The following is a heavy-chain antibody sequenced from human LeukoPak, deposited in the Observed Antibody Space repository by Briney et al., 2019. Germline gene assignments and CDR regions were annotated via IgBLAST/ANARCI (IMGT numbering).Heavy chain of an antibody. V-gene: IGHV3-21*01. CDR3: ARGVTAYDSSGYYY. J-gene: IGHJ4*02. CDR1: GFTFSSYS. CDR2: ISSSSYI. D-gene: IGHD3-22*01. Sequence: NPGGSLTLSCAASGFTFSSYSMNWVRQAPGKGLEWVSSISSSSYIYYADSVKGRFTISRDNAKNSLYLQMNSLRAEDTAVYYCARGVTAYDSSGYYYWGQGTLVTVCS.